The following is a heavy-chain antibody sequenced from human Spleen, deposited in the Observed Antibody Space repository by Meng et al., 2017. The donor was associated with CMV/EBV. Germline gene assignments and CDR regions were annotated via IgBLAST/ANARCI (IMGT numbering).Heavy chain of an antibody. J-gene: IGHJ4*02. CDR1: GFTLSSYE. D-gene: IGHD3-3*01. CDR2: ISSSVTTI. V-gene: IGHV3-48*03. CDR3: AKDLYYDFWSGYYTPQGFDY. Sequence: GESLKISCAASGFTLSSYEIHWVRQAPGKGLEWISYISSSVTTIYYTDSVKGRFTISRDNAKNSLYLQMNSLRAEDTAVYYCAKDLYYDFWSGYYTPQGFDYWGQGTLVTVSS.